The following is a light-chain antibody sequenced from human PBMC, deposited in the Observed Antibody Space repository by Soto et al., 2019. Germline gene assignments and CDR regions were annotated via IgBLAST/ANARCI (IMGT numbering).Light chain of an antibody. V-gene: IGKV3-20*01. CDR1: QSVYNN. J-gene: IGKJ1*01. CDR2: DAS. Sequence: EIVMTQSPATLSVSPGERATLSCRASQSVYNNLAWYQQKPGQAPRLLIYDASNRATGIPDRFSGSGSGTDFTLTISRLEPEDFAVYYCQQYGSSQWTFGQGTKVDIK. CDR3: QQYGSSQWT.